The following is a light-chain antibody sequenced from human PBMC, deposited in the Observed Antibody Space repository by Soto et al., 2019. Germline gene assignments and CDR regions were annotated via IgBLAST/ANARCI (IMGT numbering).Light chain of an antibody. V-gene: IGLV2-8*01. CDR3: SSYTSSITYV. J-gene: IGLJ1*01. CDR2: HVS. CDR1: GTDVDQYNY. Sequence: QSVLTQPPSASGSPGQSVTISCTGAGTDVDQYNYVSWYQQHPGKAPKLLIHHVSRRPSGVPARFSGSKSGNTASLTISGLQAEDEADYYCSSYTSSITYVFGTGTKVTVL.